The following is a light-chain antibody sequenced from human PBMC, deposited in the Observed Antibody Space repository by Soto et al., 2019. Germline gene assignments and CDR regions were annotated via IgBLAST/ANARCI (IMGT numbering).Light chain of an antibody. Sequence: DIQMTQSPSTLSASVGDRVTITCRASQSISSGLAWYQQKPGKAPKLLIYDASSLESGVPSRFSGSGSGTEFTLTISSLQPDDFATYDCQQYNSYAWTFGQGTKVEIK. J-gene: IGKJ1*01. CDR3: QQYNSYAWT. V-gene: IGKV1-5*01. CDR2: DAS. CDR1: QSISSG.